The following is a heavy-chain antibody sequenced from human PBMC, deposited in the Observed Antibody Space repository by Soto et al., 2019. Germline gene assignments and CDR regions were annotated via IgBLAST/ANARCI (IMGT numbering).Heavy chain of an antibody. Sequence: ASVKVSCKASGYTFNNYDIHWVRQAPGHGLEWMGWMNPNSGNTGYAQDFRGRVTMTQNTAIGTAYMELSSLRSDDTATYYCTRAYGAETFDFWGQGTQVTVSS. CDR1: GYTFNNYD. D-gene: IGHD3-10*01. CDR3: TRAYGAETFDF. J-gene: IGHJ5*01. CDR2: MNPNSGNT. V-gene: IGHV1-8*02.